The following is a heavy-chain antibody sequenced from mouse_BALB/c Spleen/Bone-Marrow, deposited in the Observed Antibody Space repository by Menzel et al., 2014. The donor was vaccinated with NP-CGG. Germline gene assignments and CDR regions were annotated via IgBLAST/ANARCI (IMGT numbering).Heavy chain of an antibody. J-gene: IGHJ1*01. CDR1: GFSLTNYG. Sequence: VQLQQSGPGLVAPSQSLSITCTVSGFSLTNYGVHWVRQPPGKGLEWLGLIWAGGSTNYNSALMSRLSISKDNSKSQVFLKMNSLQTDDTAMYYCARKDYGNRGGYFDVWGPGTTVTVSS. CDR3: ARKDYGNRGGYFDV. V-gene: IGHV2-9*02. CDR2: IWAGGST. D-gene: IGHD1-1*01.